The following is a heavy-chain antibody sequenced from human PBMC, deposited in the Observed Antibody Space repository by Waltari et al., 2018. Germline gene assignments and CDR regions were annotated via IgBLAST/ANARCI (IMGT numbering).Heavy chain of an antibody. D-gene: IGHD3-22*01. V-gene: IGHV4-38-2*01. CDR2: IYQSGSS. Sequence: QVQLQESGPGLAKSSETLSLTCDVSGYSMRSGYSWGWIRQPPRKGLEWIASIYQSGSSYYKPYLRSRVTISVDTSRNQFSLEMTSVTATDTATYYCVAAKEYYYDGSGDDAFETWGQGTLVTVSS. CDR1: GYSMRSGYS. CDR3: VAAKEYYYDGSGDDAFET. J-gene: IGHJ3*02.